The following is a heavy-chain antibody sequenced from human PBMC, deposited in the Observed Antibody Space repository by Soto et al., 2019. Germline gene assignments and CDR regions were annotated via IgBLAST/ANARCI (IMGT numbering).Heavy chain of an antibody. CDR1: GGSISSYY. J-gene: IGHJ6*02. CDR2: IYYSGST. V-gene: IGHV4-59*01. Sequence: PSETLSLTCTVSGGSISSYYWSWIRQPPGKGLGWIGYIYYSGSTNYNPSLKSRVTISADTSKNQFSLKLSSVTAADTAVYYCARVIGDYGYYYYYGMDVWGQGTTVTVSS. D-gene: IGHD4-17*01. CDR3: ARVIGDYGYYYYYGMDV.